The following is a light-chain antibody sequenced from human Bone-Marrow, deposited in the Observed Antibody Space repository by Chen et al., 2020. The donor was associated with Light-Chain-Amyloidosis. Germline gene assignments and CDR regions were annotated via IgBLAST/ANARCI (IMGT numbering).Light chain of an antibody. J-gene: IGKJ4*01. Sequence: EIVLTQSPGTLSLSPGEGANLSCRASQTISSNYLTWYQQKFGQAPRLLIYGSSSRATGIPDRFTGSGSGTAFPLTINRLEPEDFAMYYCQQYGTSPLTFGGGTKVEIK. CDR2: GSS. V-gene: IGKV3-20*01. CDR3: QQYGTSPLT. CDR1: QTISSNY.